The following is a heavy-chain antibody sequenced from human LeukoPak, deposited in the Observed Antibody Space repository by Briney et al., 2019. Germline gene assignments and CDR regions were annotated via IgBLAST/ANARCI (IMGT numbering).Heavy chain of an antibody. Sequence: GGSLRLSCAASGFTFSSYAMSWVRQAPGKGLEWVSAISGSGGSTYYADSVKGRFTISRDNSKNTLYLQMNSLRAEDTALYYCARAKAAYGSGSYYSYWGQGTLVTVSS. J-gene: IGHJ4*02. V-gene: IGHV3-23*01. CDR1: GFTFSSYA. D-gene: IGHD3-10*01. CDR2: ISGSGGST. CDR3: ARAKAAYGSGSYYSY.